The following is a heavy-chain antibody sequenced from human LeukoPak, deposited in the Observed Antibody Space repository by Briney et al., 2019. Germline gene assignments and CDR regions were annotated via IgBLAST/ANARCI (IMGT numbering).Heavy chain of an antibody. CDR3: ARLVWLGESPGSWFDS. CDR1: GGSITSHF. J-gene: IGHJ5*01. D-gene: IGHD3-10*01. Sequence: KSSETLSLTCSVSGGSITSHFWSWIRQPPGKGLEWIGYIHYSGSTNYNPSLKSRVTISPDTSKNQLFLKLNSVTAADTAVYYCARLVWLGESPGSWFDSWGQGILVTVSS. V-gene: IGHV4-59*11. CDR2: IHYSGST.